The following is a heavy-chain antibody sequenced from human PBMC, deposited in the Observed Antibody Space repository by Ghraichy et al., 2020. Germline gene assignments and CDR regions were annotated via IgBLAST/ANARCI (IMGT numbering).Heavy chain of an antibody. CDR1: GGSFSGYY. J-gene: IGHJ4*02. V-gene: IGHV4-34*01. D-gene: IGHD3-9*01. CDR3: AGWPQDILTGSFDY. CDR2: INHSGST. Sequence: SETLSLTCAVYGGSFSGYYWSWIRQPPGKGLEWIGEINHSGSTNYNPSLKSRVTISVDTSKNQFSLKLSSVTAADTAVYYCAGWPQDILTGSFDYWGQGTLVTVSS.